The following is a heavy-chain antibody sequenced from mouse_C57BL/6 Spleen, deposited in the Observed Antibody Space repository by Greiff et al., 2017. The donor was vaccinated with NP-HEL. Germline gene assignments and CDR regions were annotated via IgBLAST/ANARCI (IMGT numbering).Heavy chain of an antibody. CDR1: GFTFSDYG. CDR3: ARDYYGSRPAWFAY. CDR2: ISSGSSTI. V-gene: IGHV5-17*01. D-gene: IGHD1-1*01. J-gene: IGHJ3*01. Sequence: EVKVVESGGGLVKPGGSLKLSCAASGFTFSDYGMHWVRQAPEKGLEWVAYISSGSSTIYYADTVKGRFTISRDNAKNTLFLQMTSLRSEDTAMYDCARDYYGSRPAWFAYWGQGTLVTVSA.